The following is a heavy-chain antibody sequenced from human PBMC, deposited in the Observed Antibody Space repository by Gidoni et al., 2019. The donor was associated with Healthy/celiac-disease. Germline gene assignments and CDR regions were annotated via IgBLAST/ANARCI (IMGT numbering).Heavy chain of an antibody. CDR3: ARDNDVDTAMAPVFDY. Sequence: QVQLAQSGAEVKKPGASVKVSCKASGYTFISDGISWSRQAPGQGLVWMGWISAYNGNTNYAQKLQDRVTMTTNTSTGTAYMELRSLRSDDTAVYYCARDNDVDTAMAPVFDYWGQGTLVTVSS. CDR2: ISAYNGNT. CDR1: GYTFISDG. V-gene: IGHV1-18*01. J-gene: IGHJ4*02. D-gene: IGHD5-18*01.